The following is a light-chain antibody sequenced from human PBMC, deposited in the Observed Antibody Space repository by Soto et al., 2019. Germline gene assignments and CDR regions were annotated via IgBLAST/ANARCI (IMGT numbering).Light chain of an antibody. V-gene: IGKV1-39*01. CDR1: QSISSY. Sequence: DIQMTQSPSSLSASVGDRVTITCRASQSISSYLNWYQQKPGKAPKLLIYAASSLQSGVPSRFSGSGSGTEFTLTISSLQPEDFATYYCQQSYSTPVAFGQGTKV. CDR3: QQSYSTPVA. J-gene: IGKJ1*01. CDR2: AAS.